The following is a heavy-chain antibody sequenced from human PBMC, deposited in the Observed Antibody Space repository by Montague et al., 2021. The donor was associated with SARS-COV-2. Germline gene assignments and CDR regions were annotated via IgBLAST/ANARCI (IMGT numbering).Heavy chain of an antibody. D-gene: IGHD5-18*01. CDR1: GGPIGGSSDY. J-gene: IGHJ4*02. CDR2: VDYSGNT. CDR3: ARREYSYGWGD. Sequence: SETLSLTCTVTGGPIGGSSDYWGWIRQSPGKGLEWIASVDYSGNTYYSPSLKSRLTISVDTSKNQFSLKLNPVTAADTALYYCARREYSYGWGDWGQGTLVTVSS. V-gene: IGHV4-39*01.